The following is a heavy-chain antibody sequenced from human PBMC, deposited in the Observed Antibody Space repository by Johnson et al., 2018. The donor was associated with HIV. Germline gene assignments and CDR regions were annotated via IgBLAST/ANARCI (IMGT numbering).Heavy chain of an antibody. J-gene: IGHJ3*02. Sequence: VQLVESGGGVVQPGRSLRLSCAASGFAFRSYWMHWVRQAPGKGLVWVSRINSDGSSTRYADSVQGRFTISRDNAKNTLYLQMNSLRAEDTAVYYCARERDTDMAGDAFDIWGQGTMVTVSS. CDR3: ARERDTDMAGDAFDI. V-gene: IGHV3-74*01. CDR1: GFAFRSYW. CDR2: INSDGSST. D-gene: IGHD5-18*01.